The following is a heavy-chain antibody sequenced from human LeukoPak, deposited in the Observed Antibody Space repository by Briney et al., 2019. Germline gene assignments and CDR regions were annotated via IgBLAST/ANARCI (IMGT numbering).Heavy chain of an antibody. J-gene: IGHJ4*02. CDR1: GFTFSSYA. Sequence: GGSLRLSCAASGFTFSSYAMSWVRQAPGKGLEWVSTISGSRGSTYYANSVKGRFTISRDNSRNTLYLQMTSLRAEDTAVYYCAKEIWPTVTTPGHTHFDYWGQGTLVTVSS. CDR3: AKEIWPTVTTPGHTHFDY. CDR2: ISGSRGST. D-gene: IGHD4-17*01. V-gene: IGHV3-23*01.